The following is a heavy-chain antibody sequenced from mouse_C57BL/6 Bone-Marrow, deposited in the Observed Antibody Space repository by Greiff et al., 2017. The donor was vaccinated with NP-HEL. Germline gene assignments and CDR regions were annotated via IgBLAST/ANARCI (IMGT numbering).Heavy chain of an antibody. CDR3: AIDGYSY. Sequence: QVQLQQSGPGLVQPSQSLSITCTVSGFSLTSYGVHWVRQSPGKGLEWLGVIWRGGSTDYNAAFMSRLSTTKDNYKSLVFFKRHSLQADDTAIYYCAIDGYSYWGQGTLLTVSA. CDR1: GFSLTSYG. D-gene: IGHD2-3*01. CDR2: IWRGGST. J-gene: IGHJ3*01. V-gene: IGHV2-5*01.